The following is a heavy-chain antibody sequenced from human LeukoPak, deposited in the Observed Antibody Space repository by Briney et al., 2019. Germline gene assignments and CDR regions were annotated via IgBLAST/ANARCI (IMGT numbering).Heavy chain of an antibody. CDR1: GFTFSSYC. Sequence: GGSLRLSCAASGFTFSSYCMNWVRQAPGKGLEWVSFIYSDGNTYYADSVKGRFTLSRDSSRNTLYLQMNSLRVDDTAVYYCAGDTHSSSWYDHWGQGTLVTVSS. V-gene: IGHV3-53*01. D-gene: IGHD6-19*01. CDR2: IYSDGNT. J-gene: IGHJ5*02. CDR3: AGDTHSSSWYDH.